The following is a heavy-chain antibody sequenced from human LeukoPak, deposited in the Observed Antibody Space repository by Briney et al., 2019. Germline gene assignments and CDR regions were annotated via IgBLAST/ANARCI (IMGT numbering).Heavy chain of an antibody. CDR3: ARDPFGGKIFDF. CDR1: GITLSNYG. CDR2: ISYDRDNK. J-gene: IGHJ4*02. V-gene: IGHV3-30*03. D-gene: IGHD3-10*01. Sequence: GGSLRLSCAVSGITLSNYGMSWVRQTPGKGLEWVAVISYDRDNKYYADSVRGRFTISRDTSNNTLYLHLNSPRAEDTAVYYCARDPFGGKIFDFWGQGTLVTVSS.